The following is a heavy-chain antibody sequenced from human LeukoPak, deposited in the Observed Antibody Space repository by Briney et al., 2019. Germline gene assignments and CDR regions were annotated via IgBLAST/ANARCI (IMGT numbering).Heavy chain of an antibody. CDR1: GGSFSGYY. J-gene: IGHJ4*02. CDR2: INHSGST. V-gene: IGHV4-34*01. CDR3: ASYGGNSEYAY. Sequence: SETLSLTCAVYGGSFSGYYWSWIRQPPGKGLEWIGEINHSGSTNYNPSLKNRVTISVDTSKNQFSLKLSSVTAADTAVYYCASYGGNSEYAYWGQGTLVTVSS. D-gene: IGHD4-23*01.